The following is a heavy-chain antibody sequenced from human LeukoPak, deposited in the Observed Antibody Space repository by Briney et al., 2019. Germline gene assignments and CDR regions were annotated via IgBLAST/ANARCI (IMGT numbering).Heavy chain of an antibody. J-gene: IGHJ5*02. CDR1: GGSISSYY. D-gene: IGHD2-2*01. CDR3: ARVGTSWGTYNWFDP. Sequence: SETLSLTCTVSGGSISSYYWSWIRQPPGKGLEGIGDIYYSGSTNYNPSLKSRVTISVDTSKNQFSLKLSSVTAADTAVYYCARVGTSWGTYNWFDPWGQGTLVTVSS. CDR2: IYYSGST. V-gene: IGHV4-59*01.